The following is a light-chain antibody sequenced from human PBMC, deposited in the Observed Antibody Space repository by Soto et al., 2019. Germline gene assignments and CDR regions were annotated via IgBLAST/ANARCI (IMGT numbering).Light chain of an antibody. V-gene: IGLV1-47*01. J-gene: IGLJ2*01. CDR2: RNN. CDR3: AAWDDSLSVL. Sequence: QTVVTQPPSASGTPGQRVTISCSGSSSNIGSNYVYWYQQLPGTAPTLLLYRNNQRPSGVPDRFSGSKSGTSASLAISGLRSEDEADYYCAAWDDSLSVLFGGGTKLTVL. CDR1: SSNIGSNY.